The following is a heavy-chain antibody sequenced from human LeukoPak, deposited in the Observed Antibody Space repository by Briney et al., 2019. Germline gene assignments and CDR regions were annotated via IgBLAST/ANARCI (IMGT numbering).Heavy chain of an antibody. V-gene: IGHV1-2*02. D-gene: IGHD4-17*01. CDR2: INPNSGVT. J-gene: IGHJ6*02. CDR3: ARDSPTIMTTVTRPNYYYGMDV. Sequence: ASVKVSCKASGYTFTSYGISWVRQAPGQGLEWMGWINPNSGVTNYAQNFQGRVTMTRDTSISTAFMELTSLRPDDTAVYYCARDSPTIMTTVTRPNYYYGMDVWGQGTTVTVSS. CDR1: GYTFTSYG.